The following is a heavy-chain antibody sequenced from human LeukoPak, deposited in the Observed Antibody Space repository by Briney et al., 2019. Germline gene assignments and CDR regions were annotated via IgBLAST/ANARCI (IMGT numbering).Heavy chain of an antibody. D-gene: IGHD2-21*02. CDR1: GYMFTGYY. V-gene: IGHV1-2*02. CDR2: INPNSGGT. Sequence: ASVKVSCKASGYMFTGYYMHWVRQAPGQGLEWMGWINPNSGGTNYAQKFQGRVTMTRDTSISTAYMELSSLRSDDTAVYYCARGYCSGDYFTLFDYWGRGTL. CDR3: ARGYCSGDYFTLFDY. J-gene: IGHJ4*02.